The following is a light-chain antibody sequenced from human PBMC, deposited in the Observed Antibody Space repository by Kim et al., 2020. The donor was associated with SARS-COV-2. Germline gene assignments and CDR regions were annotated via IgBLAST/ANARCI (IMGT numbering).Light chain of an antibody. CDR2: KAS. CDR1: QSISSW. V-gene: IGKV1-5*03. J-gene: IGKJ1*01. Sequence: SVGDRVTITCRASQSISSWLAWYQQKPGKAPKLLIYKASSLESGVPSRFSGSGSGTEFTLTISSLQPDDFATYYCQQYNSYSTWTFGQGTKVDIK. CDR3: QQYNSYSTWT.